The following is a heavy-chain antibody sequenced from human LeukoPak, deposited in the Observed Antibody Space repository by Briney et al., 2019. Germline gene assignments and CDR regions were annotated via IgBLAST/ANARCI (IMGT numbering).Heavy chain of an antibody. D-gene: IGHD2-2*01. CDR2: IYSGGST. Sequence: GGSLRLSCAASGFTVSSNYMSWVRQAPGKGLEWVSVIYSGGSTYYADSVKGRFTISRDNSKNTLYLQMNSLRAEDTAVYYCAREYCSSTSCAPGGYWGQGTLVTVSS. V-gene: IGHV3-66*01. CDR3: AREYCSSTSCAPGGY. J-gene: IGHJ4*02. CDR1: GFTVSSNY.